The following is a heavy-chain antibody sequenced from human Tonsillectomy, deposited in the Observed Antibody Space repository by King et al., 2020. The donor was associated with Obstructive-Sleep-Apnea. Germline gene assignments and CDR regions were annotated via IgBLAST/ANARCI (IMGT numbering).Heavy chain of an antibody. D-gene: IGHD3-22*01. Sequence: QLQESGPGLVKPSETLSLTCTVSGGSISSYYWSWIRQPAGKGLEWIGRIYTSGSTNYNPTLKSRLTLSVDTSKNQFSLKLSSVTAADTAVYYCASRMNYDRTLGGAFDIWGQGTMVTVSS. CDR3: ASRMNYDRTLGGAFDI. CDR2: IYTSGST. V-gene: IGHV4-4*07. CDR1: GGSISSYY. J-gene: IGHJ3*02.